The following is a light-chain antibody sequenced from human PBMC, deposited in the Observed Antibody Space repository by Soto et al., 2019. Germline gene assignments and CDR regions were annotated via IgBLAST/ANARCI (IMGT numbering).Light chain of an antibody. V-gene: IGKV3-20*01. CDR2: GAS. CDR1: QSVSSS. Sequence: EIVMTQSPATLSVSPGERATLSCRASQSVSSSLAWYQQKPVQAPRLLIYGASSRATGIPDRFSGSGSGTDFTLTISRLEPEDFAVYYCQQYGGSLTFGGGTKVDIK. J-gene: IGKJ4*01. CDR3: QQYGGSLT.